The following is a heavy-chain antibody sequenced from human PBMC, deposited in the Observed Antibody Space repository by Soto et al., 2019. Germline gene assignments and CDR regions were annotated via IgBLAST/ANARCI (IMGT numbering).Heavy chain of an antibody. J-gene: IGHJ3*02. D-gene: IGHD3-9*01. CDR2: IYTGDSDT. V-gene: IGHV5-51*01. CDR1: GYSFTSYW. Sequence: GESLKISCKGSGYSFTSYWIGWGRQMPGKGLEWMGIIYTGDSDTIYSPSIQGQVTISPDKSISTAYLQWSSLKASDTAMYYCARRDRLGAFDIWGQGTMVTVSS. CDR3: ARRDRLGAFDI.